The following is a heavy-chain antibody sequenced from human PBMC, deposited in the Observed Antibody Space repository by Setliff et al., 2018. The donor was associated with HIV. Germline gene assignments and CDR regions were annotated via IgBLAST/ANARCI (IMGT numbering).Heavy chain of an antibody. V-gene: IGHV3-48*01. CDR3: ARVSELLAYYMDV. CDR1: GFTFTGLTFTDYN. Sequence: PGGSLRLSCLASGFTFTGLTFTDYNMNWVRQAPGKGLEWVSYISSSSSTIYYADSVKGRFTISRDNAKNSLYLQMNSLRAEDTAVYYCARVSELLAYYMDVWGKGTTVTVSS. D-gene: IGHD1-26*01. J-gene: IGHJ6*03. CDR2: ISSSSSTI.